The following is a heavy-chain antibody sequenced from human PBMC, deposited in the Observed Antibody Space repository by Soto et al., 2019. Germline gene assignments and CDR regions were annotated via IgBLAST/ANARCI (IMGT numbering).Heavy chain of an antibody. J-gene: IGHJ6*03. CDR1: GCSISSYY. V-gene: IGHV4-59*01. CDR3: ARGYCSGGSCYYYYYYMDV. D-gene: IGHD2-15*01. Sequence: SETLSLTCTVSGCSISSYYWSWIRQPPGKGLEWIGYIYYSGSTNYNPSLKIRVTISVDTSKNQFSLKLSSVTAADTAVYYCARGYCSGGSCYYYYYYMDVWGKGTTVTVSS. CDR2: IYYSGST.